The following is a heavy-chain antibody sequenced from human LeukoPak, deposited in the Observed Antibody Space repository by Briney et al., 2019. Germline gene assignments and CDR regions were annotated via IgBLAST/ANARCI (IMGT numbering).Heavy chain of an antibody. D-gene: IGHD3-16*02. J-gene: IGHJ5*02. Sequence: ASVKVSCKASGYTFTGYYMHWVRQAPGQGLEWMGWINPNSGGTNYAQKFQGRVTMTRETSISTAYMELSRLRSDDTAVYYCARDPLSDYVWGSYRLNWFDPWGQGTLVTVSS. CDR3: ARDPLSDYVWGSYRLNWFDP. CDR2: INPNSGGT. CDR1: GYTFTGYY. V-gene: IGHV1-2*02.